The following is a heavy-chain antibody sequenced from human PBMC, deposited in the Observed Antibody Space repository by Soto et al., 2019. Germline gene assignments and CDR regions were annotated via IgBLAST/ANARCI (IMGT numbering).Heavy chain of an antibody. CDR3: ARASPLAVADHFDY. CDR2: ISSSGSNI. D-gene: IGHD6-19*01. CDR1: GFTFSDYY. J-gene: IGHJ4*01. V-gene: IGHV3-11*01. Sequence: GGSLRLSCAASGFTFSDYYMSWIRQAPGRGLEWVSYISSSGSNIYYADSVKGRFTISRDNAKNSLYLQMNSLRADDTDVYYWARASPLAVADHFDYWGPGTLVTVSS.